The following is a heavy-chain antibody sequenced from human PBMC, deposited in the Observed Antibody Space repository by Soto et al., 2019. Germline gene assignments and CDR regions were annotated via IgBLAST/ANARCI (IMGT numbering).Heavy chain of an antibody. D-gene: IGHD3-10*01. V-gene: IGHV1-69*02. J-gene: IGHJ4*02. CDR1: GDTFNFYS. CDR2: FNPILSMS. Sequence: QVQLVQSGAEVKRPGSSVKVSCKASGDTFNFYSINWVRQAPGVGLEWVGRFNPILSMSNYAQRFQGRVTMTADKSTATSYMELRSLRSEDTAIYYCASSYGSGYRALDYWGQGALVTVSS. CDR3: ASSYGSGYRALDY.